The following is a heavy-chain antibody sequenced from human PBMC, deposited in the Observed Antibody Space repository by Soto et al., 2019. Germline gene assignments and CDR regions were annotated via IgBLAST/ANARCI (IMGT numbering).Heavy chain of an antibody. J-gene: IGHJ5*02. CDR3: TTLRLDP. Sequence: ASVKVSCKASGYTFTALYMNWVRQAPGQVLEWMGWVNPNTGLTRYAQKFQDRVTMTRDTSINTAYMELRGLTSDDTAVYYCTTLRLDPWGQGTLVTVSS. D-gene: IGHD3-9*01. CDR1: GYTFTALY. V-gene: IGHV1-2*02. CDR2: VNPNTGLT.